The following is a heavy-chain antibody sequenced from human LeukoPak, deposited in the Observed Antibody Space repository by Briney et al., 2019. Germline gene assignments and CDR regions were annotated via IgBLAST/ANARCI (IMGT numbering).Heavy chain of an antibody. V-gene: IGHV4-38-2*02. Sequence: SETLSLTCAVSGYSIRSGYYWGWIRQPPGKGLEWIGRIYHSGSTYYNPSLKSRVTISVDTSKNQFSLKLSSVTAADTAVYYCARDFSVAGTRGNWFDPWGQGTLVTVSS. CDR1: GYSIRSGYY. J-gene: IGHJ5*02. CDR3: ARDFSVAGTRGNWFDP. CDR2: IYHSGST. D-gene: IGHD6-19*01.